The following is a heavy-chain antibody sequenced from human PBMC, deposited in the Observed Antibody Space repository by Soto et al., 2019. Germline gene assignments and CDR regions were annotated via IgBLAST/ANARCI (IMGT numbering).Heavy chain of an antibody. D-gene: IGHD3-9*01. Sequence: SENLSRTCTVSGGSISSGDYYWSWIRQPPGKGLEWIGYIYYSGSTYYNPSLKSRVTISVDTSKNQFSLKLSSVTAADTAVYYRARGDFLTPLDPWGQGTLVT. V-gene: IGHV4-30-4*01. J-gene: IGHJ5*02. CDR1: GGSISSGDYY. CDR3: ARGDFLTPLDP. CDR2: IYYSGST.